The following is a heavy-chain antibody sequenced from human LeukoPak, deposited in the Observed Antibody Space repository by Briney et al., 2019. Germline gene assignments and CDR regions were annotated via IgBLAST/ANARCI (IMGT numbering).Heavy chain of an antibody. D-gene: IGHD3-3*01. V-gene: IGHV3-7*01. Sequence: GGSLRLSCAASGFTFSSYWMSWVRQAPGKGLEWVANIKQDGSEKYYVDSVKGRFTISRDNAKNSLYLQMNSLRAEDTAVYYCAKDPLRFLEWLSTSNWFDPWGQGTLVTVSS. CDR1: GFTFSSYW. CDR3: AKDPLRFLEWLSTSNWFDP. J-gene: IGHJ5*02. CDR2: IKQDGSEK.